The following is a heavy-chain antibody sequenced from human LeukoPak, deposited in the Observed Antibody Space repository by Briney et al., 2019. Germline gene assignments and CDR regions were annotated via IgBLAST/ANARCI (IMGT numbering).Heavy chain of an antibody. D-gene: IGHD3-3*01. CDR2: ISTISST. J-gene: IGHJ3*02. Sequence: GGSLRLSCAASGDIFSTFAMSWVRQAPGRGLEWVSGISTISSTFYADSVKGRFTISRDNSKNTLYLQMNSLKAEDTAVYYCAKDAFSYNGVFDPSDIWGQGTMVTVSS. CDR3: AKDAFSYNGVFDPSDI. CDR1: GDIFSTFA. V-gene: IGHV3-23*01.